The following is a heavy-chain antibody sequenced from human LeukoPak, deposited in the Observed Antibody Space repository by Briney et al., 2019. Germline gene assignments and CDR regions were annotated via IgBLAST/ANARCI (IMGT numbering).Heavy chain of an antibody. J-gene: IGHJ4*02. Sequence: SETLSLTCTVSDASVRGYYWSWIRQPPGKGLEWIGYIHYTGNTDYNPSLTSRVTMSVDTSKNQFSLMLTSVTAADTAVYYCARGYGSGSYNNFNQWGQGLLVAVSS. CDR1: DASVRGYY. V-gene: IGHV4-59*02. CDR3: ARGYGSGSYNNFNQ. D-gene: IGHD3-10*01. CDR2: IHYTGNT.